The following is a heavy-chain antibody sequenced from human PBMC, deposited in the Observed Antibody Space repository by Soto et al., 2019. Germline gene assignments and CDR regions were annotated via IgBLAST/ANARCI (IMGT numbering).Heavy chain of an antibody. V-gene: IGHV4-30-2*06. CDR2: IFHSGST. D-gene: IGHD3-16*01. Sequence: PSETLSLTCAVSGGSITTYGYSWSWIRHSPGKGLEWIGYIFHSGSTYYNPSLERRVSMSVETSKSQFSLKLTSVTVADTAVYYCASYRGALYFESWGPGILVTVSS. CDR3: ASYRGALYFES. CDR1: GGSITTYGYS. J-gene: IGHJ4*02.